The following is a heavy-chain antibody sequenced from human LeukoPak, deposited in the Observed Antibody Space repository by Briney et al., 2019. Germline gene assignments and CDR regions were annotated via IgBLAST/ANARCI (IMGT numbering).Heavy chain of an antibody. D-gene: IGHD2-15*01. CDR1: GGSISSSNW. V-gene: IGHV4-4*02. J-gene: IGHJ3*02. CDR3: ARYCSGGSCYSAFDI. Sequence: SGTLSLTCAVSGGSISSSNWWSWVRQPPGKGLEWIGEIYHSGSTNYNPSLKSRVTISVDKSKNQFSLKLSSVTAADTAVYYCARYCSGGSCYSAFDIWGQGAMVTVSS. CDR2: IYHSGST.